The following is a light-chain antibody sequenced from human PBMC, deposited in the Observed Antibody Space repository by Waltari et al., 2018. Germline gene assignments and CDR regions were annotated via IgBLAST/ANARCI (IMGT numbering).Light chain of an antibody. J-gene: IGKJ4*01. V-gene: IGKV3-11*01. CDR1: QSVSTY. CDR2: DAS. CDR3: QQRSNGPPFT. Sequence: EVVLTQSPATLSLSPGERATLSCRASQSVSTYLAWYQQRPGQAPRLLIYDASNRAAGIPARFSGSGCGTDFTLTISSLEPEDLAVYYCQQRSNGPPFTFGGGTKVEIK.